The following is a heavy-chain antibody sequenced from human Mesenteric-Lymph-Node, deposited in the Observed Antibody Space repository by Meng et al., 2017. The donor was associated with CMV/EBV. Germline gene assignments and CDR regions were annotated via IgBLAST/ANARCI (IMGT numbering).Heavy chain of an antibody. CDR3: ARDRSSGYSSGWYEVDYFDY. CDR1: TSYG. D-gene: IGHD6-19*01. V-gene: IGHV1-18*04. Sequence: TSYGISWVRQAPGQGLEWMGWISAYNGNTNYAQKLQGRVTMTTDTSTSTAYMELRSLRSDDTAVYYCARDRSSGYSSGWYEVDYFDYWGQGTLVTVSS. J-gene: IGHJ4*02. CDR2: ISAYNGNT.